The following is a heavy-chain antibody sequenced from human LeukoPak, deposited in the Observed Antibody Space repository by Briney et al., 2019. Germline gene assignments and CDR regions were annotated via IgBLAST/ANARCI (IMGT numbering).Heavy chain of an antibody. CDR1: GGSISSYY. Sequence: SETLSLTCTVSGGSISSYYWSWIRQPPGKGLEWIGYIYYSGSTNYNPSLKSRVTISVDTSKNQFSLKLSSVTAADTAVYYCAREWKGAFDYWGQGTLVTVSS. CDR3: AREWKGAFDY. V-gene: IGHV4-59*01. D-gene: IGHD1-26*01. CDR2: IYYSGST. J-gene: IGHJ4*02.